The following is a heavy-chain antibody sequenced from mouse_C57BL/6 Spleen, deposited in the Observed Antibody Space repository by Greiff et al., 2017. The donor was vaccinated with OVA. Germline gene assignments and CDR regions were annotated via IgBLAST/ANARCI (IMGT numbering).Heavy chain of an antibody. V-gene: IGHV1-64*01. CDR3: AREGNYGYFDV. CDR2: IHPNSGST. J-gene: IGHJ1*03. Sequence: QVQLQQPGAELVKPGASVKLSCKASGYTFTSYWMHWVKQRPGQGLEWIGMIHPNSGSTNYNAKFKSKATLTVDKSSSTAYMQLSSLTSEDSAVYYCAREGNYGYFDVWGTGTTVTVSS. CDR1: GYTFTSYW. D-gene: IGHD2-1*01.